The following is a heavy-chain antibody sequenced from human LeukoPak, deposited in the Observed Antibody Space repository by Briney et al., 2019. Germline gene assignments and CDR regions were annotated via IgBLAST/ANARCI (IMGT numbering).Heavy chain of an antibody. Sequence: AASVKVSFKASGYTFTIYGISWVRQAPGQGLEWMGWMNPNSGNTGYAQKFQGRVTMTRNTSISTAYMELSSLRSEDTAVYYCATRTQTAMVISDHFDIWGQGTMVTVSS. CDR3: ATRTQTAMVISDHFDI. V-gene: IGHV1-8*02. J-gene: IGHJ3*02. CDR2: MNPNSGNT. CDR1: GYTFTIYG. D-gene: IGHD5-18*01.